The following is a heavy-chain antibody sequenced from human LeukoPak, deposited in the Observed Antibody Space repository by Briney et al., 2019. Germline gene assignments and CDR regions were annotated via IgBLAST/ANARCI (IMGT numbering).Heavy chain of an antibody. CDR3: AKSGERRRPYYFDY. V-gene: IGHV3-23*01. CDR2: ITGSGSGT. CDR1: GFTFSSYA. D-gene: IGHD3-10*01. Sequence: GGTLRLSCAASGFTFSSYAMSWVRQAPGKVLEWVSGITGSGSGTYYADSVKGQFTISRDNAKNTLYLQMNSLRVEDTAVYYCAKSGERRRPYYFDYWGQGTLVTVSS. J-gene: IGHJ4*02.